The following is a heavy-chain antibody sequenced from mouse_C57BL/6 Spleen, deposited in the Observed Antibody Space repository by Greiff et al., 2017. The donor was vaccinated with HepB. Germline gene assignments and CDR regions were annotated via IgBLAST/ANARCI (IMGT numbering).Heavy chain of an antibody. CDR1: GITFSSYA. CDR2: ISSGGDYI. J-gene: IGHJ1*03. V-gene: IGHV5-9-1*02. Sequence: EVHLVESGEGLVKPGGSLKLSCAASGITFSSYAMSWVRQTPEKRLEWVAYISSGGDYIYYADTVKGRFTISRDNARNTLYLQMSSLKSEDTAMYYCTRDYYGSSYRYFDVWGTGTTVTVSS. D-gene: IGHD1-1*01. CDR3: TRDYYGSSYRYFDV.